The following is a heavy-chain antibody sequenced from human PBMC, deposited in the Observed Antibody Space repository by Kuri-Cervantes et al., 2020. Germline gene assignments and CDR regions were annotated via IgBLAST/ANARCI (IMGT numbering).Heavy chain of an antibody. J-gene: IGHJ3*02. Sequence: SCKASGYTFTGYYMHWVRQAPGKGLEWVAVISYDGSNKYYADSVKGRFTISRDNSKNTLYLQMNSLRAEDTAVYYCATSPDYGGNSWGPFDIWGQGTMVTVSS. D-gene: IGHD4-23*01. V-gene: IGHV3-30*03. CDR1: GYTFTGYY. CDR3: ATSPDYGGNSWGPFDI. CDR2: ISYDGSNK.